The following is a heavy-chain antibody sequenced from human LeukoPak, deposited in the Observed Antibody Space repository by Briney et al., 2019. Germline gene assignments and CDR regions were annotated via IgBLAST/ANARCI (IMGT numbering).Heavy chain of an antibody. CDR1: GFTFGDYA. J-gene: IGHJ4*02. CDR3: TREAVAGTPGYFDY. CDR2: IRSKAYGGTT. D-gene: IGHD6-19*01. V-gene: IGHV3-49*04. Sequence: GGSLRLSCTASGFTFGDYAMSWVRQAPGKGLEWVGFIRSKAYGGTTEYAASVKGRFTISKDDSKSIAYLQMNSLKTEDTAVYYCTREAVAGTPGYFDYWGQGTLVTVSS.